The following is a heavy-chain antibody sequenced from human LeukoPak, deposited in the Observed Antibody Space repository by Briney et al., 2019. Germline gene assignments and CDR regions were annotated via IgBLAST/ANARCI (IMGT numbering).Heavy chain of an antibody. J-gene: IGHJ3*02. CDR3: ARMGSGNYVFDI. CDR2: IDWDDDK. D-gene: IGHD3-10*01. CDR1: GFSLRPSGMR. V-gene: IGHV2-70*04. Sequence: SGPTLVNPTQTLTLTCTFSGFSLRPSGMRVSWIRQPPGKALEWLARIDWDDDKFYDTSLKTRLTISKDTSKNQVVLTMTNMDPVDTATYYCARMGSGNYVFDIWGQGTMVTVSS.